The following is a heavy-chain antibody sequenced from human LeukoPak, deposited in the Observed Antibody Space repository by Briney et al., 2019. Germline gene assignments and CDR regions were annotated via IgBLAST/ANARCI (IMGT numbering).Heavy chain of an antibody. D-gene: IGHD3-22*01. Sequence: GASVKVSCKASGYTFTSYDINWVRQATGHGLEWMGWMNPNSGNTGYAQKFQGRVTMTRNTSISTAYMELSSLRSEDTAVNYCARRLFGSPFRKGYDTGYWGQGTLVTVSS. CDR3: ARRLFGSPFRKGYDTGY. CDR2: MNPNSGNT. V-gene: IGHV1-8*01. CDR1: GYTFTSYD. J-gene: IGHJ4*02.